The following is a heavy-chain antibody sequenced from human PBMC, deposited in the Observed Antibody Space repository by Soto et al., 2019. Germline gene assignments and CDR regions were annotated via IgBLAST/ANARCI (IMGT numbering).Heavy chain of an antibody. CDR3: ATLAAKSGFDI. CDR1: GFTFSSYG. J-gene: IGHJ3*02. Sequence: QVQLVESGGGVVQPGRSLRLSCAASGFTFSSYGMHWVRQAPGKGLEWVAVIWYDASNEYYAASVKGRLTISRDNSNNSLDLQMNSLRADDTAVYYCATLAAKSGFDIWGQGTIVTVSS. V-gene: IGHV3-33*01. D-gene: IGHD2-15*01. CDR2: IWYDASNE.